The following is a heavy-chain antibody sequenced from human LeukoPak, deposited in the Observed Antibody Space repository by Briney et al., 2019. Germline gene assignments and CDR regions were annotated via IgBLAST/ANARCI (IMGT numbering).Heavy chain of an antibody. Sequence: SEALSLTCAVYGGSFSGYYWSWIRQPPGQGLEWIGEINHSGSTNYNPSLKSRVTISVDTSKNQFPLKLSSVTAADTAVYYCARAFCGGDCYSETEQYYFDYWGQGTLVTVSS. J-gene: IGHJ4*02. CDR1: GGSFSGYY. V-gene: IGHV4-34*01. CDR2: INHSGST. CDR3: ARAFCGGDCYSETEQYYFDY. D-gene: IGHD2-21*02.